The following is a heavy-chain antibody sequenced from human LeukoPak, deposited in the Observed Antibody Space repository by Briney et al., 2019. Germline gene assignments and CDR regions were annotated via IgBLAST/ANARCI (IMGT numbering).Heavy chain of an antibody. V-gene: IGHV3-33*03. CDR2: IWYDGSTK. D-gene: IGHD3-16*01. J-gene: IGHJ6*02. Sequence: GGSLRLSCAASGFSFKDTGMHWVRQAPGKSPEWLTIIWYDGSTKYYAAYVKGRFTVSRDNAKNSLYLQMSNLRAEDTAVYFCARGGGLDVWGQGATVTVSS. CDR3: ARGGGLDV. CDR1: GFSFKDTG.